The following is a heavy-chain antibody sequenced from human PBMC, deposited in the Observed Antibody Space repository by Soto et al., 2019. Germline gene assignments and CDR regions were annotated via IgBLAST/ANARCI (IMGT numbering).Heavy chain of an antibody. Sequence: QVQLVQSGAEVKKPGASVKVSCRASGYTFTSYGISWVRQAPGQGLEWMGWISAYNGNTNYAQKLQGRVTMTTDTSTSTAYMELRSLRSDDTAVYYCARESGYNWSGYYYGMDVWGQGTTVTVSS. CDR3: ARESGYNWSGYYYGMDV. CDR1: GYTFTSYG. D-gene: IGHD1-1*01. CDR2: ISAYNGNT. V-gene: IGHV1-18*04. J-gene: IGHJ6*02.